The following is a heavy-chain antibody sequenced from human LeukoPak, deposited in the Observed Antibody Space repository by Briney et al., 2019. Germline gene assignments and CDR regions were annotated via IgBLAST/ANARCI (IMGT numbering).Heavy chain of an antibody. D-gene: IGHD6-19*01. V-gene: IGHV4-59*11. CDR2: IYYSGST. CDR1: GGSISSHY. Sequence: PSETLSLTCTVSGGSISSHYWSWIRQPPGKGLEWIGYIYYSGSTNYNPSLKSRVTISVDTSKNQFSLKLSSVTAADTAVYYCARVLGSPEQWPMYNYYTDVWGKGTTVTVSS. J-gene: IGHJ6*03. CDR3: ARVLGSPEQWPMYNYYTDV.